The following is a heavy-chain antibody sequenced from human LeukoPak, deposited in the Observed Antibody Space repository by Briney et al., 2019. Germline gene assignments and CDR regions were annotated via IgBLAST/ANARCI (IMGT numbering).Heavy chain of an antibody. D-gene: IGHD2-8*02. CDR1: GFTYANYA. V-gene: IGHV3-23*01. J-gene: IGHJ4*02. CDR2: ITGTGGRGGI. CDR3: AKGDRGHCTGVKCYPFGY. Sequence: PGGSLRLSCVASGFTYANYAMNWVRQAPGKRLEWVASITGTGGRGGIYYADSVKGRFTISRDNSKNTLFLQMSSLRAEDTAVYHCAKGDRGHCTGVKCYPFGYWGQGTVVTVSS.